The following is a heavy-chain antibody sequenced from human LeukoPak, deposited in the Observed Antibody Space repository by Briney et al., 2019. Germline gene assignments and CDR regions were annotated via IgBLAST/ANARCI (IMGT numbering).Heavy chain of an antibody. Sequence: ASVKVSCKASGYTFTGYYMHWVRQAPGQGLEWMGWINPNSGGTNYAQKFQGRVTMTRDTSISTAYMELSRLRSDDTAVYYCARDGPIRWGLLWFGELKGMDVWGQGTTVTVS. CDR1: GYTFTGYY. D-gene: IGHD3-10*01. J-gene: IGHJ6*02. CDR3: ARDGPIRWGLLWFGELKGMDV. V-gene: IGHV1-2*02. CDR2: INPNSGGT.